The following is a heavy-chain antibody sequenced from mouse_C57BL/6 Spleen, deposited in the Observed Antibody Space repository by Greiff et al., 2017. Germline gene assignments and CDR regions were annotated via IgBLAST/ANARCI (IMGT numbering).Heavy chain of an antibody. J-gene: IGHJ1*03. CDR1: GYTFTSYW. Sequence: QVQLQQPGAELVMPGASVTLSCTASGYTFTSYWMHWVKQRPGQGLEWIGEIDPSDSYTNYNPNFKGKSTLTVDKSSSTAYMQLSSLTSEDSAVYYCAIYDGYPWYFDVWGTGTTVTVSS. V-gene: IGHV1-69*01. D-gene: IGHD2-3*01. CDR2: IDPSDSYT. CDR3: AIYDGYPWYFDV.